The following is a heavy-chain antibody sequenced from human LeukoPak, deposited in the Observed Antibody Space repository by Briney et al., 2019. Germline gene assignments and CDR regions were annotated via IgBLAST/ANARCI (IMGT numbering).Heavy chain of an antibody. D-gene: IGHD3-22*01. J-gene: IGHJ3*02. Sequence: TSETLSLTCSVSGGSISSYYWSWIRQSPGKGLEWIGYIYNSGSTNYNPSLKSRVTISVDTSKNQFSLKLSSVTAAHTAVYYCARVPNYYDSSGYLGDAFDIWGQGTMVTVSS. CDR3: ARVPNYYDSSGYLGDAFDI. CDR1: GGSISSYY. V-gene: IGHV4-59*08. CDR2: IYNSGST.